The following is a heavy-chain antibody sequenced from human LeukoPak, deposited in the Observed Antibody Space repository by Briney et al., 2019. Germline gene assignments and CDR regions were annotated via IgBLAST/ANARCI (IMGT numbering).Heavy chain of an antibody. V-gene: IGHV3-15*01. Sequence: PGGSLRLSCAASGFTFSNAWMSWVRQAPGKGVEWVGRIKSKTDGGTTDYAAPVKGRFTISRDDSKSTLYLQMNSLKTEDTAVYYCTSGYSYGLYYYYGMDVWGQGTTVTVSS. J-gene: IGHJ6*02. CDR3: TSGYSYGLYYYYGMDV. CDR1: GFTFSNAW. D-gene: IGHD5-18*01. CDR2: IKSKTDGGTT.